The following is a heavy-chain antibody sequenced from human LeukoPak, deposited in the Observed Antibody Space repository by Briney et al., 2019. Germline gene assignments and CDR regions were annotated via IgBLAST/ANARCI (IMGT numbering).Heavy chain of an antibody. CDR1: GYTFTSHG. CDR3: ASIKYGGLFGDFDY. J-gene: IGHJ4*02. V-gene: IGHV1-18*01. Sequence: ASVKVSCKASGYTFTSHGISWVRQAPGQGLEWMGWISAYNGDAKYAQKTQGRVTMTTDASTSTAYMELSRLRSDDTAVYYCASIKYGGLFGDFDYWGQGTLVTVSS. CDR2: ISAYNGDA. D-gene: IGHD2-21*01.